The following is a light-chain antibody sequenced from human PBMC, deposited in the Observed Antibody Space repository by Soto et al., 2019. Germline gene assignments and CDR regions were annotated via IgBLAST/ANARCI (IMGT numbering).Light chain of an antibody. CDR2: EDN. J-gene: IGLJ3*02. CDR1: SGSIASNY. V-gene: IGLV6-57*04. CDR3: QSYDSSIWV. Sequence: NFMLTQPHSVSESPGKTVTISCTRSSGSIASNYVQWYQQRPGSAPTTVIYEDNQRPSGVPDRFSGSIDSSSNSASLTISGLKTEDEADHYCQSYDSSIWVFGGGTQLTVL.